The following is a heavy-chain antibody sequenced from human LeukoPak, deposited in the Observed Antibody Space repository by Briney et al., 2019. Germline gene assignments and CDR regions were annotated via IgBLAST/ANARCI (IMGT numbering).Heavy chain of an antibody. CDR1: GYTLPSYD. CDR2: MNAKGGNT. D-gene: IGHD3-10*01. V-gene: IGHV1-8*01. Sequence: ASVKVSRKSSGYTLPSYDLNWVRQATGRGLAWGGWMNAKGGNTGYAQKFQGRVTMTRNTSISRAYMELSSLRSEDPAVYYCARVRGYAGTEVDDWGQGTLVTVSS. J-gene: IGHJ4*02. CDR3: ARVRGYAGTEVDD.